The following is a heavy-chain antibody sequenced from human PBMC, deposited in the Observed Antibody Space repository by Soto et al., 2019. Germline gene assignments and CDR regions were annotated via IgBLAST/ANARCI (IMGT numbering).Heavy chain of an antibody. V-gene: IGHV3-48*03. Sequence: PGGSLRLSCAASGFTFSSYEMNWVRQAPGKTLERVSYISSGGDHSHYADSVKGRFTISRDNAENSLSLQMNSLRVEDSAVYYCARVDCSTTTCQVQAFDSWGQGTLVTVSS. CDR1: GFTFSSYE. J-gene: IGHJ4*02. D-gene: IGHD2-2*01. CDR2: ISSGGDHS. CDR3: ARVDCSTTTCQVQAFDS.